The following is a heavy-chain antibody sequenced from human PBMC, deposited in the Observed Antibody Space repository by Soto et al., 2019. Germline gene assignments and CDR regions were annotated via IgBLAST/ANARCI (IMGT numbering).Heavy chain of an antibody. D-gene: IGHD6-19*01. CDR2: TYYRSKWYN. J-gene: IGHJ4*02. CDR1: GDSVSSNSAA. CDR3: ARGRDSSGWYVDFDC. Sequence: SQTLSLTCAISGDSVSSNSAAWTWIRQSPSRGLEWLGRTYYRSKWYNDYAVSMRSRITINPDTSKNQFSLQLNSVTPEGTAVYYCARGRDSSGWYVDFDCWGQGTLVTVSS. V-gene: IGHV6-1*01.